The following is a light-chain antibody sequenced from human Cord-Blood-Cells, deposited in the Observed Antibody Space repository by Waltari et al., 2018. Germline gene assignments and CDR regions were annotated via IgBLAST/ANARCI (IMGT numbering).Light chain of an antibody. J-gene: IGLJ2*01. CDR1: SSDVGRYNL. CDR2: EGI. Sequence: QSALTQPASVSGSPGQSITISCPGTSSDVGRYNLVSWYQQHPGKAPTLKIYEGIKRPTGVSSRFPCSKSGDTASLTISGLQAEDEADYYCCSYAGSSTHVVFGGGTKLTVL. CDR3: CSYAGSSTHVV. V-gene: IGLV2-23*01.